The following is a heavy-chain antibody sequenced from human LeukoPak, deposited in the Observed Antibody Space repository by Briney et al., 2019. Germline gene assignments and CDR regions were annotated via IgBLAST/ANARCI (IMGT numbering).Heavy chain of an antibody. D-gene: IGHD6-19*01. Sequence: GPSVTVSCTASGYTFTSYDINWVRQATGQGLELMGWMNPNSGNTGYAQKFQGRVTMTRDTSISTAYMELSSLRSEDTAVYYCARGTGHSGWKFDYWGQGTLVTVSS. J-gene: IGHJ4*02. V-gene: IGHV1-8*01. CDR1: GYTFTSYD. CDR2: MNPNSGNT. CDR3: ARGTGHSGWKFDY.